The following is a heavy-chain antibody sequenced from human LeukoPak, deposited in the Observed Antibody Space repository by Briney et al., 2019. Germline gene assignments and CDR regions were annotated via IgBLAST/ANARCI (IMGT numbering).Heavy chain of an antibody. V-gene: IGHV3-11*06. D-gene: IGHD3-22*01. Sequence: PGGSLRLSCAASGFTFSDYYMSWIRQAPGKGLEWISYISSSSSYTNYADSVKGRFTISRDNAKNSLYLQMNSLRAEDTAVYYCARGGGYYDSSGYYELFDYWGQGTLVTVSS. J-gene: IGHJ4*02. CDR1: GFTFSDYY. CDR2: ISSSSSYT. CDR3: ARGGGYYDSSGYYELFDY.